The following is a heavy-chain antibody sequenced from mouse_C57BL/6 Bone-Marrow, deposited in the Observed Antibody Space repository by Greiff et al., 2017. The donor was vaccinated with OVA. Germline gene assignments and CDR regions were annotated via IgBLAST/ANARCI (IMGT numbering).Heavy chain of an antibody. J-gene: IGHJ4*01. Sequence: VQLQESGPELARPWASVKISCQAFYTFSRRLHFAFRDTNYWTQWVKQRPGQGLEWIGATSPGFGDTSYNKKYKDKATLTAEKSASTAYMQLSSLTTEDTAVYYCAISGDAMDYWGQGTSVTVSS. CDR2: GQGLEWIG. D-gene: IGHD3-2*02. CDR1: YTFSRRLH. V-gene: IGHV1-87*01. CDR3: TEDTAVYYCAISGDAMDY.